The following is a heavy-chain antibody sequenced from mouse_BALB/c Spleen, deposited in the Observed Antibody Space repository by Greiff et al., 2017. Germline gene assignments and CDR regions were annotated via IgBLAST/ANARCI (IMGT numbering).Heavy chain of an antibody. CDR3: TRYHSHWYFDV. Sequence: LQQPGSELVRPGASVKLSCKASGYTFTSYWMHWVEQRHGQGLEWIGNIYPGSGSTNYDEKFKSKGTLTVDTSSSTAYMHLSSLTSEDSAVYYCTRYHSHWYFDVWGAGTTVTVSS. CDR2: IYPGSGST. CDR1: GYTFTSYW. V-gene: IGHV1S22*01. J-gene: IGHJ1*01.